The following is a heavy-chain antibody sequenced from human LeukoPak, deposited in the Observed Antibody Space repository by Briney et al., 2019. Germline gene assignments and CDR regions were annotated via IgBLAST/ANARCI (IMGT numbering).Heavy chain of an antibody. CDR3: ARDRIEYSSSANAFDI. CDR2: ISSSGSTI. Sequence: GGSLRLSCAASGFTFSDFYMSWIRQAPGKGLEWVSYISSSGSTIYYADSVKGRFTISRDKAKNSLYLQMNSLRAEDTAVYYCARDRIEYSSSANAFDIWGQGTMVTVSS. CDR1: GFTFSDFY. J-gene: IGHJ3*02. D-gene: IGHD6-6*01. V-gene: IGHV3-11*04.